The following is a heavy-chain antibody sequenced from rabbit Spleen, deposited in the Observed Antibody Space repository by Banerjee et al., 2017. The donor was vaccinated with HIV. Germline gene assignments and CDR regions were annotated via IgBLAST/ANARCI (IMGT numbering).Heavy chain of an antibody. CDR3: ARVYGGGSGYYDL. J-gene: IGHJ6*01. V-gene: IGHV1S40*01. Sequence: QQLVESGGGLVQPGASLTLTCTASGFSFSSSYDMCWVRQAPGKGLEWIGCIYTGSGSTYYASWAKGRFTISKTSSTTVTLQMTSLTAADTATYFCARVYGGGSGYYDLWGPGTLVTVS. D-gene: IGHD1-1*01. CDR2: IYTGSGST. CDR1: GFSFSSSYD.